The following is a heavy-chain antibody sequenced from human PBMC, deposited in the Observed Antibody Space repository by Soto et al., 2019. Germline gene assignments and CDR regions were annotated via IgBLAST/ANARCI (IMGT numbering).Heavy chain of an antibody. J-gene: IGHJ6*02. D-gene: IGHD1-26*01. V-gene: IGHV3-21*01. CDR1: GFTFSSYS. CDR3: ARDGGWELPWSTGGYYYGMDV. CDR2: ISSSSSYI. Sequence: GGSLRLSCAASGFTFSSYSMNWVRQAPGKGLEWVSSISSSSSYIYYADSVKGRFTISRDNTKNSLYLQMNSLRAEDTAVYYCARDGGWELPWSTGGYYYGMDVWGQGTTVTVSS.